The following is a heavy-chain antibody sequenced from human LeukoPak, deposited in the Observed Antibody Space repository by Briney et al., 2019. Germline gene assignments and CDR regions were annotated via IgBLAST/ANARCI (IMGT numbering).Heavy chain of an antibody. CDR3: GADFWSGYYTGYYYYYGMGV. Sequence: GGSLRLSCSASGFTFSSYAMHWVRQAPGKGLEYVSAISSNGGSTYYADSVKGRFTISRDNSKNTLYLQMSSLRAEDTAVYYCGADFWSGYYTGYYYYYGMGVWGQGTTVTVSS. V-gene: IGHV3-64D*09. D-gene: IGHD3-3*01. CDR1: GFTFSSYA. CDR2: ISSNGGST. J-gene: IGHJ6*02.